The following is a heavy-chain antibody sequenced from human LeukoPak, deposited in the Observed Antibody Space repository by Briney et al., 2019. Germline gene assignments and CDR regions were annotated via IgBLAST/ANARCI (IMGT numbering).Heavy chain of an antibody. V-gene: IGHV4-34*01. Sequence: SETLSLTCAVYGGSFSGYYWSWIRQPPGKGLEWIGEINHSGSTNYNPSLKSRVTISVDTSKNQFSLKLSSVTAADTAVYYCASRAYYYGSGRTYYYGMDVWGQGTTVTVSS. D-gene: IGHD3-10*01. J-gene: IGHJ6*02. CDR3: ASRAYYYGSGRTYYYGMDV. CDR1: GGSFSGYY. CDR2: INHSGST.